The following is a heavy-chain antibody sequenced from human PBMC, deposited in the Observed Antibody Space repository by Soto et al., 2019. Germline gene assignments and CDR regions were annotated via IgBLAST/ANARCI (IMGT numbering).Heavy chain of an antibody. CDR2: IYYSGST. CDR1: GGSISSGGYY. J-gene: IGHJ4*02. D-gene: IGHD3-3*01. CDR3: ARTRDYDFWSSLGY. V-gene: IGHV4-31*01. Sequence: QVQLQESGPGLVKPSQTLSLTCTVSGGSISSGGYYWSWIRQHPGKGLEWIGYIYYSGSTYYNPYLKSPVTVSVDTAKNQLSLKRTSVTAADTAVYYCARTRDYDFWSSLGYWGQGTLVTVSS.